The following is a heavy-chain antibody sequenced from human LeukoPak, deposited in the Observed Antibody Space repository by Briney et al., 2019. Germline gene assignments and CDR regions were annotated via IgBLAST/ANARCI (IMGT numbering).Heavy chain of an antibody. Sequence: SETLSLTCTVSGGSISSSYNYWGWHRQPQGKGLEWIGTVYYSGSTFYNPSLKSRVTISVDTSKNQFSLKLTSVTAADTAVYFCARRYCSGSNCYFIDYWGQGTLVTVSS. CDR3: ARRYCSGSNCYFIDY. J-gene: IGHJ4*02. D-gene: IGHD2-2*01. CDR1: GGSISSSYNY. CDR2: VYYSGST. V-gene: IGHV4-39*01.